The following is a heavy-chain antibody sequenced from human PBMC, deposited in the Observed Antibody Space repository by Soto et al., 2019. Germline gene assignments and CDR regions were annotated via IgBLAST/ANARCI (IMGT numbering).Heavy chain of an antibody. D-gene: IGHD6-13*01. J-gene: IGHJ6*02. Sequence: ASVKVSCKASGYTFTSYAMHWVRQAPGQRLEWMGWINAGNGNTKYSQKLQGRVTMTTDTSTSTAYMELRSLRSDDTAVYYCARICSARIAAAGFCYYYGMDVWGQGTTVTVSS. CDR1: GYTFTSYA. V-gene: IGHV1-3*01. CDR3: ARICSARIAAAGFCYYYGMDV. CDR2: INAGNGNT.